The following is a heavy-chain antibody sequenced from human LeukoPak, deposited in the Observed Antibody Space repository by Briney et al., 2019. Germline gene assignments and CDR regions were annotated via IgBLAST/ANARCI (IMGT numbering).Heavy chain of an antibody. CDR3: AKRAVVVPAAIAYYMDV. CDR2: ISSSGSTI. J-gene: IGHJ6*03. D-gene: IGHD2-2*01. V-gene: IGHV3-48*03. CDR1: GFTFSSYE. Sequence: PGGSLRLSCAASGFTFSSYEMNWVRQAPGKGLEWVSYISSSGSTIYYADSVKGRFTISRDNAKNSLYPQMNSLRAEDTAVYYCAKRAVVVPAAIAYYMDVWGKGTTVTVSS.